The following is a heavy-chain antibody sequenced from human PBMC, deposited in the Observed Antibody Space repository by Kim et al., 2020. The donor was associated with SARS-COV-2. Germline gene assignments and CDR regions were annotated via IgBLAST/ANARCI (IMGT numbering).Heavy chain of an antibody. J-gene: IGHJ6*02. CDR1: GFTFSSCT. Sequence: GGSLRLSCAASGFTFSSCTMNWVRQAPGKGLEWVSSISSSSTYIYYADSVKGRFTISRDNAKNSLYLQMNSLRAEDTAVYFCARDAPTTVTTLLTNYYYYYGMDVWGQGPTVTVSS. V-gene: IGHV3-21*01. CDR2: ISSSSTYI. D-gene: IGHD4-17*01. CDR3: ARDAPTTVTTLLTNYYYYYGMDV.